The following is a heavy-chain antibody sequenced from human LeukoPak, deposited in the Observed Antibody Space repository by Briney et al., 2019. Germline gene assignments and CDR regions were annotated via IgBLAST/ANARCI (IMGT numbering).Heavy chain of an antibody. V-gene: IGHV4-59*12. D-gene: IGHD3-10*01. CDR2: IYYSGST. J-gene: IGHJ4*02. CDR1: GGSISSYY. CDR3: ARASLLWFGEFGNFDY. Sequence: SETLSLTCTVSGGSISSYYWSWIRQPPGKGLEWIGYIYYSGSTNYNPSLKSRVTISVDTSKNQFSLKLSSVTAADTAVYYCARASLLWFGEFGNFDYWGQGTLVTVSS.